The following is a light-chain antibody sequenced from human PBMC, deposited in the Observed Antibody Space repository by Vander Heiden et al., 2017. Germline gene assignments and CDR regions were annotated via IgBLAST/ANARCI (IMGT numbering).Light chain of an antibody. CDR3: ATWDDRLNGWV. Sequence: QSVLTQPPSASGTPGPRVTISCSGSSFNIGSNALNWYQQLPGTAPKLLIYVTNQRPSGVPDRFSGSKSGTSASLAISGLQSEDEANYYCATWDDRLNGWVFGGGTKLTVL. CDR1: SFNIGSNA. J-gene: IGLJ3*02. V-gene: IGLV1-44*01. CDR2: VTN.